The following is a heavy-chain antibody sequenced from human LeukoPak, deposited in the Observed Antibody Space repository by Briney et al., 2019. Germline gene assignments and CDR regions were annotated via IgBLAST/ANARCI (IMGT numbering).Heavy chain of an antibody. V-gene: IGHV3-23*01. J-gene: IGHJ4*02. CDR2: ISGSGGST. CDR1: GFTFSRYA. CDR3: AKRGADGTFFDY. Sequence: GSLRLSCAASGFTFSRYAMSWVRQAPGKGLEWVSAISGSGGSTYYADSVKGRFTISRDNSKNTLYLQMNSLRAEDTAVYYCAKRGADGTFFDYWGQGTLVTVSS.